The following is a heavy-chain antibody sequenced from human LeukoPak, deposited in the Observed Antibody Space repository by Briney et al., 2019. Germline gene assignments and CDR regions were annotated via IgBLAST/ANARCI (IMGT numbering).Heavy chain of an antibody. CDR1: GGSISSGGYS. D-gene: IGHD1-26*01. Sequence: SETLSLTCTVSGGSISSGGYSWSWIRQPPGKGLEWIGYIYHSGSTYYNPSLKSRVTISVDRSKNQFSLKLSSVTAADTAVYYCARSWELGYFDYWGQGTLVTVSS. CDR2: IYHSGST. V-gene: IGHV4-30-2*01. CDR3: ARSWELGYFDY. J-gene: IGHJ4*02.